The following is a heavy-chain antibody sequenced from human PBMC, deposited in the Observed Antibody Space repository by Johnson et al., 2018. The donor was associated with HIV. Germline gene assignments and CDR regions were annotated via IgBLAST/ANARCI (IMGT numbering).Heavy chain of an antibody. Sequence: QMQPVESGGGAVQPATSLKLSRSASGFTFSSYGMHWVRQAPGKGLQWVAVIWYDGSSTYFADSVKGRFTISRDNPKNTLYLQMNSLRAKDQAIYYCARDWELGAFDIWGQGTMVTVSS. D-gene: IGHD1-7*01. V-gene: IGHV3-33*01. CDR2: IWYDGSST. J-gene: IGHJ3*02. CDR1: GFTFSSYG. CDR3: ARDWELGAFDI.